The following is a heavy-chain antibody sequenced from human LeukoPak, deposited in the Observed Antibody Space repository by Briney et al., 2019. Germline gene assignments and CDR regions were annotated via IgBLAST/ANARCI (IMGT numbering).Heavy chain of an antibody. V-gene: IGHV4-38-2*02. J-gene: IGHJ4*02. CDR3: ARADYYDSSAIDY. Sequence: SSETLSLTCTVSGYSISSGYYWGWIRQPPGKGLERIGSIYHSGSTYYNPSLKSRVTISVDTSKNQFSLKLSSVTAADTAVYYCARADYYDSSAIDYWGQGTLVTVSS. CDR1: GYSISSGYY. CDR2: IYHSGST. D-gene: IGHD3-22*01.